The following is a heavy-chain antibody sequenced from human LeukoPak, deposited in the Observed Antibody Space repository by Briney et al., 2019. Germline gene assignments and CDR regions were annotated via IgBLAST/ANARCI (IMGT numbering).Heavy chain of an antibody. V-gene: IGHV3-23*01. CDR2: ISASGSTT. Sequence: GGSLRLSCAASGFTFGNYAMNWVRHAPGEGLDWVSVISASGSTTYYADSVKGRFTISRGNSKNTLYLQMTGLSAEDTAVYYCAKSGIAAAARRAFGYYFYGMDVWGQGTTVTVSS. CDR1: GFTFGNYA. CDR3: AKSGIAAAARRAFGYYFYGMDV. D-gene: IGHD6-25*01. J-gene: IGHJ6*02.